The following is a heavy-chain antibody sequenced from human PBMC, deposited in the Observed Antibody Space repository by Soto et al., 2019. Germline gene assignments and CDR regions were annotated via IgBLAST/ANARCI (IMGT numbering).Heavy chain of an antibody. CDR2: IYYSGST. Sequence: SETLCLTYGVDYGKCIDFYWSGIREATEKGLEWIGYIYYSGSTNYNPSVKSRVTISVDTSKNLFSLKLSSVTAADTAVYYCARDLLGYCSGGSCYGYYFDYWGQATLVTVSS. CDR1: YGKCIDFY. D-gene: IGHD2-15*01. J-gene: IGHJ4*02. V-gene: IGHV4-59*01. CDR3: ARDLLGYCSGGSCYGYYFDY.